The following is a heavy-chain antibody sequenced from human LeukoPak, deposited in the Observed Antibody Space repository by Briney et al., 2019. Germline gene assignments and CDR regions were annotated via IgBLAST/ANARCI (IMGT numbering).Heavy chain of an antibody. J-gene: IGHJ3*02. V-gene: IGHV3-30*03. Sequence: PGGSLRLSCAASGFTFSSYNLHWVRQAPGKGLEWVAVISKDGGFKYYADSVKGRFTISRDNSKNTFYLQMNSLIIEDTAVYYCTREEYSSFWSTAGASDIWGQGTMVTVSS. CDR2: ISKDGGFK. CDR3: TREEYSSFWSTAGASDI. D-gene: IGHD6-19*01. CDR1: GFTFSSYN.